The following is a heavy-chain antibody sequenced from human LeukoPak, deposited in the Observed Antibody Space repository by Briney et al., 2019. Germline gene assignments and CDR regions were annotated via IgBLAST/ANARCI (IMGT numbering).Heavy chain of an antibody. CDR3: ASVSSSSWYYFDY. CDR1: GGSISSYY. CDR2: IYYSGST. Sequence: SETLSLTCTVSGGSISSYYGSWIRQPPGKGLEWVGYIYYSGSTNYNPSLKSRVTISVDTSKNQFSLKLSSVTAADTAVYYCASVSSSSWYYFDYWGQGTLVTVSS. D-gene: IGHD6-13*01. J-gene: IGHJ4*02. V-gene: IGHV4-59*01.